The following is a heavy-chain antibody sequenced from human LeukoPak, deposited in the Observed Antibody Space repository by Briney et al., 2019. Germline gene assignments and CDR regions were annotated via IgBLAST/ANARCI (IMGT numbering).Heavy chain of an antibody. Sequence: SVKVSCKASGGTFSSYAISWGRQAPGQGLEWMGGIIPIFGTANYAQKFQGGVTITADESTSTAYMELSSLRSEDTAVYFCARAIESLVRGVPFDYWGQGTLVTVSS. J-gene: IGHJ4*02. V-gene: IGHV1-69*13. CDR3: ARAIESLVRGVPFDY. D-gene: IGHD3-10*01. CDR1: GGTFSSYA. CDR2: IIPIFGTA.